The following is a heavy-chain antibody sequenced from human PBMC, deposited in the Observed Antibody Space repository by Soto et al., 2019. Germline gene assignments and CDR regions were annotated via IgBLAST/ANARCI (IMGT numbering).Heavy chain of an antibody. D-gene: IGHD3-10*01. J-gene: IGHJ6*02. CDR2: IIPIFGTA. CDR3: ATHYYGSGSYLRIYYYYGMDV. CDR1: GGTFSSYA. V-gene: IGHV1-69*13. Sequence: SVKVSCKASGGTFSSYAISWVRQAPGQGLEWMGGIIPIFGTANYAQKFQGRVTITADESTSTAYMELSSLRSEDTAVYYCATHYYGSGSYLRIYYYYGMDVWGQGTTVTVSS.